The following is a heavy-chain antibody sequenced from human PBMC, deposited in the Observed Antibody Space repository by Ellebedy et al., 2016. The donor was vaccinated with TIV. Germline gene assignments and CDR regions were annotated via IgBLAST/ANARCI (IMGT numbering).Heavy chain of an antibody. Sequence: GSLRLXCAVSGGSISSSNWWTWVRQPPGKGLQWIGENYHSGSTNYNPSLKNRVSMSLDNSRNQFSLNLTSVTAADTAVYYCAMMNVGYTSGSDLDSWGQGTLVTVSS. J-gene: IGHJ4*02. CDR1: GGSISSSNW. D-gene: IGHD5-18*01. V-gene: IGHV4-4*02. CDR2: NYHSGST. CDR3: AMMNVGYTSGSDLDS.